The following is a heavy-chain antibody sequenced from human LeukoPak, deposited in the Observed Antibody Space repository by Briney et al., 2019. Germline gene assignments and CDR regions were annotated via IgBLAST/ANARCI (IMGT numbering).Heavy chain of an antibody. CDR2: IYHSGST. CDR3: ARDYYDSSGSYHDAFDI. CDR1: GGSISSGGYS. Sequence: SQTLSLTCAVSGGSISSGGYSRSWIRQPPGKGLEWIGYIYHSGSTYYNPSLKSRVTISVDRSKNQFSLKLSSVTAADTAVYYCARDYYDSSGSYHDAFDIWGQGTMVTVSS. D-gene: IGHD3-22*01. V-gene: IGHV4-30-2*01. J-gene: IGHJ3*02.